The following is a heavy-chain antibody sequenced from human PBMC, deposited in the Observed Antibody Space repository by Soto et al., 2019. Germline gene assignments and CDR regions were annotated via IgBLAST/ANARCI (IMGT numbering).Heavy chain of an antibody. CDR2: IYYSGST. CDR1: GGSISSYY. D-gene: IGHD3-22*01. V-gene: IGHV4-59*12. Sequence: SETLSLTCTVSGGSISSYYWSWIRQPPGKGLEWIGYIYYSGSTNYNPSLKSRVTISVDTSKNQFSLKLSSVTAADTAVYYCARDADYYNSSGSIDYWGQGTLVTVSS. CDR3: ARDADYYNSSGSIDY. J-gene: IGHJ4*02.